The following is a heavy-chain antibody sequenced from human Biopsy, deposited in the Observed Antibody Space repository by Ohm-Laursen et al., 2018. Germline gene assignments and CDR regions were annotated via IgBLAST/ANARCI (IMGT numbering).Heavy chain of an antibody. J-gene: IGHJ6*02. CDR1: GGSFSNYA. Sequence: GSSVNVSCKFSGGSFSNYAISWVRHAPGQGLEWMGGIVTFFGTAKYAQRFQGRLTISTDRSTDTAYMELSSLTSEDTAVFYCASQTLRNPDILTGAFHYDMAVWGQGTTVTVSS. CDR3: ASQTLRNPDILTGAFHYDMAV. D-gene: IGHD3-9*01. CDR2: IVTFFGTA. V-gene: IGHV1-69*05.